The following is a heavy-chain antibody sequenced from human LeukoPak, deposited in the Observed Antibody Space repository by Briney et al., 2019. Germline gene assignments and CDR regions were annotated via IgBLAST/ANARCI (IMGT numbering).Heavy chain of an antibody. Sequence: PGGSLRLSCAASGFTFSSYSMNWVRQAPGKGLEWVSSISSSSSYIYYADSVKGRFTISRDNAKNSLYLQMNSLRAEDTAVYYCAREAKSMVRGAFPDYWGQGTLVTVSS. V-gene: IGHV3-21*01. D-gene: IGHD3-10*01. CDR1: GFTFSSYS. CDR2: ISSSSSYI. J-gene: IGHJ4*02. CDR3: AREAKSMVRGAFPDY.